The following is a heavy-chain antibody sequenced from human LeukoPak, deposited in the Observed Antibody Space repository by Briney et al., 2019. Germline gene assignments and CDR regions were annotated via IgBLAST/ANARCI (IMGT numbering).Heavy chain of an antibody. J-gene: IGHJ4*02. Sequence: SETLSLTCAVYGGSFSGYYWSWVRQPPGKGLEWIGEINHSGSTNYNPSLKSRVTISVDTSKNQFSLKLSSVTAADTAVYYCARGHYSSSWYAYWGQGTLVTVSS. CDR1: GGSFSGYY. CDR2: INHSGST. V-gene: IGHV4-34*01. D-gene: IGHD6-13*01. CDR3: ARGHYSSSWYAY.